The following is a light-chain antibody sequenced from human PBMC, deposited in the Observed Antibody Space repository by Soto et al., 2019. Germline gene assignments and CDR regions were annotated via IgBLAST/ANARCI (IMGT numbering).Light chain of an antibody. CDR3: QQYGYSPRT. V-gene: IGKV3-20*01. J-gene: IGKJ1*01. CDR1: ESVAS. CDR2: GAS. Sequence: EIFLTQSPGTLSLSPGEGTTLSCRASESVASLAWYQQKPGQAPRLLIYGASTRATGIPDRFSGSGSGTDFTLTISSLDPEDFAVYFCQQYGYSPRTFGQGTKVDIK.